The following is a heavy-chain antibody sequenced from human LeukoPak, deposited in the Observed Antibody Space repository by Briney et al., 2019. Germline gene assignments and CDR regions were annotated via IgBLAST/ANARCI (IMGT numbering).Heavy chain of an antibody. D-gene: IGHD3-16*01. CDR3: ARDLGGTYPGYSWFDP. CDR1: GGSISSGGYY. V-gene: IGHV4-30-2*01. CDR2: IYHSGST. J-gene: IGHJ5*02. Sequence: SQTLSLTCTVSGGSISSGGYYWSWIRQPPGKGLEWIGYIYHSGSTYYNPSLKSRVTISVDRSKNQFSLKLSSVTAADTAVYYCARDLGGTYPGYSWFDPWGQGTLVTVSS.